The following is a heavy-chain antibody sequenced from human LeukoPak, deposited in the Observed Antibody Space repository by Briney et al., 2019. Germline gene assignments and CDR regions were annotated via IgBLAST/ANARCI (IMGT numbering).Heavy chain of an antibody. CDR1: GGSFSAYY. V-gene: IGHV4-34*01. CDR2: INHSGST. Sequence: PSETLSLTCAVYGGSFSAYYWSWIRQPPGKGLEWIGEINHSGSTNYNPSLKSRVTISVDTSKKQFSLKLSSVTAADTAVYYCARGGTRSAYDYGSGSYYRTWGQGTLVTVSS. CDR3: ARGGTRSAYDYGSGSYYRT. J-gene: IGHJ4*02. D-gene: IGHD3-10*01.